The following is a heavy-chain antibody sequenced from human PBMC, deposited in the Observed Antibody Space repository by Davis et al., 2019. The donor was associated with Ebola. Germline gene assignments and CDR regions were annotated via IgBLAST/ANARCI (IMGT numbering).Heavy chain of an antibody. CDR3: ARGGSNIVVVPAINWFDP. V-gene: IGHV4-34*01. Sequence: MPGGSLRLSCAVYGGSFSGYYWNWIRQPPGKGLEWIGEINHSGSTNYNPSLKSRVTISVDKSKNQFSLKLSSVTAADTAVYYCARGGSNIVVVPAINWFDPWGQGTLVTVSS. CDR2: INHSGST. CDR1: GGSFSGYY. J-gene: IGHJ5*02. D-gene: IGHD2-2*01.